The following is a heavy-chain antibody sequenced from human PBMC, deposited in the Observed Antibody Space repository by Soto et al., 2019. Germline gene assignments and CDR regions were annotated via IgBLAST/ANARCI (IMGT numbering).Heavy chain of an antibody. D-gene: IGHD5-18*01. CDR3: ARVGTSMVHDY. CDR1: GVTFNTYI. Sequence: VQLVESGGGVVQPGGSLRLSCAASGVTFNTYIMHWVRQAPGKGLEWVSGISSVGSREYYADSVKGRFTIARDNSKKTLFLQMNSLRVEDSAVYYCARVGTSMVHDYWGQGTQVTVSS. CDR2: ISSVGSRE. V-gene: IGHV3-30-3*01. J-gene: IGHJ4*02.